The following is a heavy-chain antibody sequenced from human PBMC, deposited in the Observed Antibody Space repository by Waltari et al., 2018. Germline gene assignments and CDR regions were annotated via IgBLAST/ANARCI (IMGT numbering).Heavy chain of an antibody. Sequence: QVQMVQSGTEVKKPGASVKLSSKYSAYTFSNYGISWVRLAPGQGLEWMGWISGYNGNTRYAPKVQGRVTVTTDTSTGTTYMELRSLRSDDTAVYYCARTYYYDSRDFDHWGQGTLVTVSS. D-gene: IGHD3-22*01. J-gene: IGHJ4*02. CDR2: ISGYNGNT. CDR3: ARTYYYDSRDFDH. V-gene: IGHV1-18*04. CDR1: AYTFSNYG.